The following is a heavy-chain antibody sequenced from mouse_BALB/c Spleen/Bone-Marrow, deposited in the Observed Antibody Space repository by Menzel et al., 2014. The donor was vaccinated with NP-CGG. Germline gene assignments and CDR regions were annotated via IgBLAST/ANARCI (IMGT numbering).Heavy chain of an antibody. V-gene: IGHV1-69*01. Sequence: QVQLQQSGAELVMPGASVKMSCKASGHTFTDYWMHWVKQRPGQGLEWIGAIDTSDSYTSYNQKFKGKATLTVDDSSNTAYMQLSSLTSEDSAVYYCARSDYRYDPLAYWGQGTLVTVSA. J-gene: IGHJ3*01. D-gene: IGHD2-14*01. CDR2: IDTSDSYT. CDR3: ARSDYRYDPLAY. CDR1: GHTFTDYW.